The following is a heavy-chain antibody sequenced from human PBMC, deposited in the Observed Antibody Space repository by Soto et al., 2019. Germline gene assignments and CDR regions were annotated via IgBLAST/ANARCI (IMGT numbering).Heavy chain of an antibody. Sequence: GASVKVSCKASGYSFTSYGISWVRQAPGQGLEWMGWISDYNGNIKYAQKLQDRVTMTTDTSTNTAYMELRSLRSDDTAVYYCARGQNWFDPWGRGTLVTVSS. V-gene: IGHV1-18*01. J-gene: IGHJ5*02. CDR3: ARGQNWFDP. CDR1: GYSFTSYG. CDR2: ISDYNGNI.